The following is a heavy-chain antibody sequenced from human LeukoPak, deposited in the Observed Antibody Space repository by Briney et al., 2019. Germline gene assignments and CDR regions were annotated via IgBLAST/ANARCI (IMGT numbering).Heavy chain of an antibody. J-gene: IGHJ6*02. CDR1: GFTFSSYS. Sequence: GGSLRLSCAASGFTFSSYSMNWVRQAPGKGLEWVLYISSSSSTIYYADSVKGRFTISRDNAKNSLYLQMNSLRAEDTAVYYCARESANYIVVVVAANYYGMDVWGQGTTVTVSS. CDR3: ARESANYIVVVVAANYYGMDV. V-gene: IGHV3-48*01. CDR2: ISSSSSTI. D-gene: IGHD2-15*01.